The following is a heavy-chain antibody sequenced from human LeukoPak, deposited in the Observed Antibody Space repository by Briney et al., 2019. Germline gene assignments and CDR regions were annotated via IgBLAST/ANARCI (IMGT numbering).Heavy chain of an antibody. CDR3: ARDTALIITPGGPDY. CDR2: ISAYNGDT. Sequence: SVKVSCKASGYIFASYGISWVRQAPGQGLEWMGWISAYNGDTKYAQNLQGRVTLTTDTSTGTAYMELRSLTSDDTALYYCARDTALIITPGGPDYWGRGTLITVSS. D-gene: IGHD3-10*01. J-gene: IGHJ4*02. CDR1: GYIFASYG. V-gene: IGHV1-18*01.